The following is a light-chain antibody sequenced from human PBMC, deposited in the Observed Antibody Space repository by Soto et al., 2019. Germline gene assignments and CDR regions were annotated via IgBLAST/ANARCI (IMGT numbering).Light chain of an antibody. J-gene: IGLJ1*01. CDR1: SSDVGGYNY. CDR3: SSYTSSSTRLYV. V-gene: IGLV2-14*01. Sequence: QSALTQPASVSGSPGQSITISCTGTSSDVGGYNYVSWHQQHPGKAPKLMIYDVSNRPSGVSNRVSGSKSGNTASLTISGRQAEDEVDYYCSSYTSSSTRLYVFGTGTKVTVL. CDR2: DVS.